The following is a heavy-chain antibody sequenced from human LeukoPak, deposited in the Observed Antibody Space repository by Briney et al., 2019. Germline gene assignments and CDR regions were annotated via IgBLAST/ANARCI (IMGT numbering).Heavy chain of an antibody. CDR1: GGSISSYY. Sequence: PSETPSLTCTVSGGSISSYYWSWIRQPPGKGLEWIGYIYYSGSTNYNPSLKSRVTISVDTSKNQFSLKLSSVTAADTAVYYCARVGASVWHAFDIWGQGTMVTVSS. V-gene: IGHV4-59*01. CDR3: ARVGASVWHAFDI. D-gene: IGHD3-16*01. J-gene: IGHJ3*02. CDR2: IYYSGST.